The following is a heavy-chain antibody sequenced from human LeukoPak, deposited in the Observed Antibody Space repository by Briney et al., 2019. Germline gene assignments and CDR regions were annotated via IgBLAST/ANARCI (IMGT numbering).Heavy chain of an antibody. CDR2: IRYDGSNK. CDR3: AKDPEQQLLSGYFDY. J-gene: IGHJ4*02. CDR1: GFTFSSYG. D-gene: IGHD6-13*01. Sequence: GGSLRLSCAASGFTFSSYGMHWVRQAPGKGLEWVAFIRYDGSNKYYADSVKDRFTISRDNSKNTLYLQMNSLRAEDTAVYYCAKDPEQQLLSGYFDYWGQGTLVTVSS. V-gene: IGHV3-30*02.